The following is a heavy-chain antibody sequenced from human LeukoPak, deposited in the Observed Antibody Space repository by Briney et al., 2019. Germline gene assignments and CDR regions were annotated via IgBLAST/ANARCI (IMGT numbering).Heavy chain of an antibody. CDR2: IYYSGST. CDR3: ARGPGYSSSWYYDY. J-gene: IGHJ4*02. D-gene: IGHD6-13*01. Sequence: SETLSLTCTVSGGSISSYYWSWIGQPPGKGLEWIGYIYYSGSTNYNPSLKSRVTISVDTSKNQFSLKLSSVTAADTAVYYCARGPGYSSSWYYDYWGQGTLVTVSS. V-gene: IGHV4-59*01. CDR1: GGSISSYY.